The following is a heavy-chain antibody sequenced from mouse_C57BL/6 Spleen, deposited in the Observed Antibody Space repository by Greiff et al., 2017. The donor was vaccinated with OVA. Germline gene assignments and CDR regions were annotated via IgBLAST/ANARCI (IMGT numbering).Heavy chain of an antibody. CDR2: IWSDGST. D-gene: IGHD3-2*02. J-gene: IGHJ2*01. Sequence: VQLQQSGPGLVAPSQSLSITCTVSGFSLTSYGVHWVRQPPGKGLEWLVVIWSDGSTTDNSALKSRLSISKDNSKSQVFLKMNSLQTDDTAMYYCARHDSSGYDYFDYWGQGTTLTVSS. CDR1: GFSLTSYG. CDR3: ARHDSSGYDYFDY. V-gene: IGHV2-6-1*01.